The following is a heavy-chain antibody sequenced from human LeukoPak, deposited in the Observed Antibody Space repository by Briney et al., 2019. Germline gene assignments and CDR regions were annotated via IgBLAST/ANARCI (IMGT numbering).Heavy chain of an antibody. Sequence: ASVKVSCKASGYTFTRYYMHWVRQAPGQGLEWMGWINPNSGGTNYAQKFQGRVTMTRDTSISTAYMEVTRLRSDDTAVYYCARDNGDYWFDYWGQGTLVTVSS. V-gene: IGHV1-2*02. CDR2: INPNSGGT. CDR3: ARDNGDYWFDY. D-gene: IGHD4-17*01. J-gene: IGHJ4*02. CDR1: GYTFTRYY.